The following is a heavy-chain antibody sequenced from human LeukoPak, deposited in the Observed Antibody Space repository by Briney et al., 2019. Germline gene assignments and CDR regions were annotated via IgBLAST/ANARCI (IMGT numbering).Heavy chain of an antibody. Sequence: TGGSLRLSCAASGFTFSLYSMNWIRQAPGKGLEWVSSISSRSSYIYYADSLKGRFTMSRDNAKKSLYLQMNSLRAEDTAVYYCAREETGSGSYFDSWGQGTLVSVSS. J-gene: IGHJ4*02. CDR2: ISSRSSYI. CDR3: AREETGSGSYFDS. V-gene: IGHV3-21*01. D-gene: IGHD1-26*01. CDR1: GFTFSLYS.